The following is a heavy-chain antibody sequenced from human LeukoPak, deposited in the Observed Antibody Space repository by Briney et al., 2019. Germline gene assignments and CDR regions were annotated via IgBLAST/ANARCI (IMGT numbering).Heavy chain of an antibody. D-gene: IGHD4-17*01. J-gene: IGHJ6*02. Sequence: GASVKVSCKASGYTFTSYYMHWVRQAPGQGLEWMGIINPSGGSTSYAQKFQGRVTMTRDTSTSTVYMELSSLRSEDTAVYYCARTSTVTTYYYGMDVWGQGTTVTVSS. V-gene: IGHV1-46*01. CDR2: INPSGGST. CDR3: ARTSTVTTYYYGMDV. CDR1: GYTFTSYY.